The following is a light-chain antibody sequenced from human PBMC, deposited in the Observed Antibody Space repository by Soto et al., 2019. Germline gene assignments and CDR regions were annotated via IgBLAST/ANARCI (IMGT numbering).Light chain of an antibody. CDR3: QHRSNRPPT. CDR1: QSVSTY. V-gene: IGKV3-11*01. J-gene: IGKJ3*01. CDR2: DAS. Sequence: EIVLTQSPATLSLSPGERATLSCRASQSVSTYLAWYQQKPGQAPRLLIYDASNRATGIPARFSGSGSGTDFTPTISSLEPEDFAVYYCQHRSNRPPTFGPGTKVDIK.